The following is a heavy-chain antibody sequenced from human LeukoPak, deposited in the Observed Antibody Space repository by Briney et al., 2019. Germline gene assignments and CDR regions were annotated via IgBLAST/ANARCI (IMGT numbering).Heavy chain of an antibody. V-gene: IGHV1-69*06. J-gene: IGHJ4*02. CDR2: IIPIFGTA. CDR3: ARGKYSSGWTDVGY. Sequence: SVKVSCKASGGTFSSYAISWVRQAPGQGLEWMGGIIPIFGTANYAQKFQGRVTITADKSASTAYMELSSLRSEDTAVYYCARGKYSSGWTDVGYWGQGTLVTVSS. D-gene: IGHD6-19*01. CDR1: GGTFSSYA.